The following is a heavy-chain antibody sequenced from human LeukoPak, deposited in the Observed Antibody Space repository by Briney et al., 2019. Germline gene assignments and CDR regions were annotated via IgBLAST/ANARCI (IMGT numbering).Heavy chain of an antibody. CDR3: ARQKGLVRSFDY. CDR1: GASISSYY. Sequence: SETLSLTCTVSGASISSYYWSWIRQPPGKGLEWIGHVYYSGSTNFNPSLKSRVTVSIDTSKNQSSLKLSSVTAADTAVYYCARQKGLVRSFDYWGQGILVTVSS. J-gene: IGHJ4*02. V-gene: IGHV4-59*08. D-gene: IGHD2-2*01. CDR2: VYYSGST.